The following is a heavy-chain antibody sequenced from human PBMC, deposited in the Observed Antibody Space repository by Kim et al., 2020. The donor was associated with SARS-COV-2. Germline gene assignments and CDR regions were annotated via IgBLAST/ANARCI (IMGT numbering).Heavy chain of an antibody. J-gene: IGHJ2*01. D-gene: IGHD6-13*01. CDR3: ARGGAAAGNWYFDL. Sequence: ADSVKRRFTISRDNAKNSLYLQMNSLRAEDTAVYYCARGGAAAGNWYFDLWGRGTLVTVSS. V-gene: IGHV3-11*01.